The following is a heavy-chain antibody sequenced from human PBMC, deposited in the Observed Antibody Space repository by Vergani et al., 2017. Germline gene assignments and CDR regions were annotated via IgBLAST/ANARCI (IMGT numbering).Heavy chain of an antibody. D-gene: IGHD6-13*01. CDR2: INAGNVNT. V-gene: IGHV1-3*01. CDR1: GYTFTSYA. J-gene: IGHJ4*02. Sequence: QVQLVQSGAEVKKPGASVKVSCKASGYTFTSYAMHWVRQAPGQRLEWMGWINAGNVNTKYSQKFQGRVTITRDTSASTAYMELSSLRSEDTAVYYCAGAGRGYSSSYDYWGQGTLVTVSS. CDR3: AGAGRGYSSSYDY.